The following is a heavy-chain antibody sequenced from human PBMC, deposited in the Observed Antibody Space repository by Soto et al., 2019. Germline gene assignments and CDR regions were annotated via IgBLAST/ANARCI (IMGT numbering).Heavy chain of an antibody. V-gene: IGHV4-34*01. CDR2: INDSGST. CDR3: ATYSGRESYNWFEP. D-gene: IGHD2-15*01. J-gene: IGHJ5*02. Sequence: QVQLQQWGAGLLKPSETLSLTCAVYGGCFSGYYWSWIRQPPGQGLEWIGEINDSGSTNYNPSLKSRVTISVDTSKNQFSLKRSSVTPADTAVYYCATYSGRESYNWFEPWGQGTLVTVSS. CDR1: GGCFSGYY.